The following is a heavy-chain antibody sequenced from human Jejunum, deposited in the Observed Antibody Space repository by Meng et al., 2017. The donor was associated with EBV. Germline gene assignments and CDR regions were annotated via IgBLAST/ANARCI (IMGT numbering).Heavy chain of an antibody. V-gene: IGHV4-4*02. CDR3: ARASLERLLEY. J-gene: IGHJ4*02. D-gene: IGHD1-1*01. CDR1: SDSISNSNW. Sequence: QVQLQESGPGLVKPSGPLSLTCTVSSDSISNSNWWSWVRQPPGKGLEWIGEVYHSGSTYYNPSLESRVTISIDTSKSQFSLSLNSVTAADTAVYYCARASLERLLEYWGQGTLGTVAS. CDR2: VYHSGST.